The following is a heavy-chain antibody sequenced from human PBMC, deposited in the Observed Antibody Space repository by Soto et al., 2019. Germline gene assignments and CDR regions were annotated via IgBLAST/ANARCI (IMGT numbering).Heavy chain of an antibody. J-gene: IGHJ6*02. CDR2: INPNSGGT. V-gene: IGHV1-2*02. Sequence: GASVKVSCKASGYTFTGYYMHWVRQAPGQRLEWMGWINPNSGGTNYAQKFQGRVTMTRDTSISTAYMELSRLRSDDTAVYYCARDRVTVTPPYYFYGMDVWCQGTTLTGFS. D-gene: IGHD4-4*01. CDR3: ARDRVTVTPPYYFYGMDV. CDR1: GYTFTGYY.